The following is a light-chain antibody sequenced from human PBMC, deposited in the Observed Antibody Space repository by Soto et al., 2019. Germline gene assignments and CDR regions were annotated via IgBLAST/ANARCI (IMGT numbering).Light chain of an antibody. CDR3: QQHSHWPPWT. J-gene: IGKJ1*01. CDR1: ENVRTF. V-gene: IGKV3-11*01. Sequence: EVVLTMSPATVSLSPGEQATPSCGPSENVRTFVDWYQQKPGQAPRLLIYGASNRATGIPARFSGSGSGTDFTLTISNLEPEDFAVYYCQQHSHWPPWTFGQGTKVDI. CDR2: GAS.